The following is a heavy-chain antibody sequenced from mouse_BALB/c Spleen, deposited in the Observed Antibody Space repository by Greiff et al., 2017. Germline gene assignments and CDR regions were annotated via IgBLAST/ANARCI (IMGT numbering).Heavy chain of an antibody. D-gene: IGHD2-14*01. V-gene: IGHV3-2*02. CDR3: AREGNYRYDVGWFAY. Sequence: DVKLQESGPGLVKPSQSLSLTCTVTGYSITSDYAWNWIRQFLGNKLEWMGYISYSGSTSYNPSLKSRISITRDTSKNQFFLQLNSVTTEDTATYYCAREGNYRYDVGWFAYWGQGTLVTVSA. J-gene: IGHJ3*01. CDR1: GYSITSDYA. CDR2: ISYSGST.